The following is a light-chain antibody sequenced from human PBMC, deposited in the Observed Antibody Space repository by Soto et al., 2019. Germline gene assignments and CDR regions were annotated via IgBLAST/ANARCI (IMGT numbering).Light chain of an antibody. Sequence: EIVMTQSPATLSVTQGERATLSCRASQSVSSNLAWYQQKPGQAPRLLIYGASTRATGIPARFSGSGSGTEFTLTISSLQSEDFAVYHCQQYNNWPQTFGQGTKLEIK. CDR2: GAS. V-gene: IGKV3D-15*01. J-gene: IGKJ2*01. CDR1: QSVSSN. CDR3: QQYNNWPQT.